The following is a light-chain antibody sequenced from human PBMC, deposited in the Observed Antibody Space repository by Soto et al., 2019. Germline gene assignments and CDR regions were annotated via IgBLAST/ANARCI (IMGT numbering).Light chain of an antibody. CDR3: QQYSSSPGT. J-gene: IGKJ1*01. CDR1: QRVSSSH. V-gene: IGKV3-20*01. CDR2: GTS. Sequence: EIVLTQSPCTLSLSPGERATLSCRASQRVSSSHLAWYQQKLGQAPRLLIYGTSNRATGIPDRFSGSVSGTDFTLTIGRLEPEDFAVYYCQQYSSSPGTFGQGTKVEI.